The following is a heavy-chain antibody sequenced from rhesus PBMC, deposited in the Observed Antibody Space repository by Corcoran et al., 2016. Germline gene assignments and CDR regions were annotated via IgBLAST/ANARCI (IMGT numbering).Heavy chain of an antibody. Sequence: VQLQESGPGLLMPYEPLSLTCAVSVGSLIGGSVCGWICPSPGPGVEWIGSIYRSSGNNYYNHSLKSRVTISTDTSKNQFSLKLSSVTAADTAVYYCARDLERLVHRFDIWGPGVLVTVSS. CDR3: ARDLERLVHRFDI. CDR2: IYRSSGNN. J-gene: IGHJ5-1*01. D-gene: IGHD6-31*01. CDR1: VGSLIGGSV. V-gene: IGHV4S7*01.